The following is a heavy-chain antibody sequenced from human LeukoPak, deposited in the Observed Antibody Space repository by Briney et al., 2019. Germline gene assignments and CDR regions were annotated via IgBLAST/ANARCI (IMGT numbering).Heavy chain of an antibody. J-gene: IGHJ4*02. CDR2: ISWDGGST. CDR3: AKHFRGGKNYFDY. CDR1: GFTFDDYT. Sequence: PGGSLRLSCAASGFTFDDYTMHWVRQAPGKGLEWVSLISWDGGSTYYADSVKGRFTISRDNSKNSLYLQMNSLRTEDTALYYCAKHFRGGKNYFDYWGQGTLVTVSS. D-gene: IGHD3-10*01. V-gene: IGHV3-43*01.